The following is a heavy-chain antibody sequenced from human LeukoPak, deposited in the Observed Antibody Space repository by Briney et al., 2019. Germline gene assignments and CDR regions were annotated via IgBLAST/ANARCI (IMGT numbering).Heavy chain of an antibody. CDR2: TYYRSKWYN. D-gene: IGHD3-10*01. CDR1: GDSVSSNSAA. V-gene: IGHV6-1*01. CDR3: ARGRQSITMVRGVSYYYMDV. Sequence: SQTLSLTCAISGDSVSSNSAAWNWIRQSPSRGLEWLGRTYYRSKWYNDYAVSVKSRITINPDTSKNQFSLKLSSVTAADTAVYYCARGRQSITMVRGVSYYYMDVWGKGTTVTISS. J-gene: IGHJ6*03.